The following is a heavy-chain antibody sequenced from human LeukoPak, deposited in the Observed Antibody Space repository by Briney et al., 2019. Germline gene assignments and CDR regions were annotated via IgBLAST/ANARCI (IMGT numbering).Heavy chain of an antibody. D-gene: IGHD1-26*01. CDR1: GGSISSSSYY. Sequence: PSETLSLTCTVSGGSISSSSYYWSWIRQHPGKGLEWIGSIYYSGSTYYNPSLKSRVTISVDTSKNQFSLKLSFVTAADTAVYYCARPYSGSHYYFDYWGQGTLVTVSS. CDR3: ARPYSGSHYYFDY. CDR2: IYYSGST. V-gene: IGHV4-39*01. J-gene: IGHJ4*02.